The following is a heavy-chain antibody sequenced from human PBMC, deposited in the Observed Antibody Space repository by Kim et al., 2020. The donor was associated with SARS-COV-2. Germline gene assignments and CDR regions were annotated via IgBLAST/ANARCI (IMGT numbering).Heavy chain of an antibody. J-gene: IGHJ5*01. D-gene: IGHD1-26*01. CDR3: AREGYPFGIVGATSWFDS. Sequence: SVKVSCKASGGTFSSYAISWVRQAPGQGLEWMGGIIPILGIANYAQKFQGRVTITADESTSTAYMELSSLRSEDTAVYYCAREGYPFGIVGATSWFDSWGQGTLVTVSS. V-gene: IGHV1-69*10. CDR1: GGTFSSYA. CDR2: IIPILGIA.